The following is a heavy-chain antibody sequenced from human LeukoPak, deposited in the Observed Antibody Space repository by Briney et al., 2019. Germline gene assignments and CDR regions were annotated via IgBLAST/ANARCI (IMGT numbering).Heavy chain of an antibody. D-gene: IGHD6-13*01. J-gene: IGHJ4*02. CDR1: GHSFTTQW. CDR3: ARVTSSYSSTFAFDY. V-gene: IGHV5-51*01. CDR2: IYPGDSDT. Sequence: GESLKISCKGSGHSFTTQWIGWVRQTPGKGLEWMGIIYPGDSDTRYSPSFQGQVTISADKSISTAYLQWRSLKASNTAMYYCARVTSSYSSTFAFDYWGRGTLVTVSS.